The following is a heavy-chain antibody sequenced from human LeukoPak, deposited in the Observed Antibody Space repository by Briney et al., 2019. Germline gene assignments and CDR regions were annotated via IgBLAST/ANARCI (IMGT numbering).Heavy chain of an antibody. CDR3: ARAPWSPADYYFDF. CDR1: GFTFDDYG. D-gene: IGHD2-2*01. V-gene: IGHV3-20*04. J-gene: IGHJ4*02. Sequence: GGSLRLSCAASGFTFDDYGMSWARQAPGKGLEWVSAINWNGGSTGYADSVKGRFTISRDNADNSLYLQMNSLRAEDTALYYCARAPWSPADYYFDFWGQGTLVTVFS. CDR2: INWNGGST.